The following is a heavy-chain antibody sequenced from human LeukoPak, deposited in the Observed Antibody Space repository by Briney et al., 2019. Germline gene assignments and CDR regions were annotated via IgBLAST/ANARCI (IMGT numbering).Heavy chain of an antibody. J-gene: IGHJ6*03. CDR1: GYTFTGYY. Sequence: ASVKVSCKASGYTFTGYYMHWVRQAPGQGLEWMGWMNPNSGNTGYAQKFQGRVTITRSTSISTAYMELSSLRSEDTAVYYCARGVDGDYYYYYMDVWGKGTTVTVSS. CDR3: ARGVDGDYYYYYMDV. D-gene: IGHD4-17*01. V-gene: IGHV1-8*03. CDR2: MNPNSGNT.